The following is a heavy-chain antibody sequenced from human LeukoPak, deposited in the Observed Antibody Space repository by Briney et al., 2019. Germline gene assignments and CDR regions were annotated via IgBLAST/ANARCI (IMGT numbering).Heavy chain of an antibody. CDR2: IYYSGST. CDR3: VRLANNYDFWSGYRYNWFDP. D-gene: IGHD3-3*01. CDR1: GGSISSSSYY. Sequence: PSETLSLTCTVSGGSISSSSYYWGWIRQPPGKGLEWIGSIYYSGSTYYNPSLKSRVTISVDTSKNQFSLKLSSVTAADTAVYYCVRLANNYDFWSGYRYNWFDPWGQGTLVTVSS. V-gene: IGHV4-39*01. J-gene: IGHJ5*02.